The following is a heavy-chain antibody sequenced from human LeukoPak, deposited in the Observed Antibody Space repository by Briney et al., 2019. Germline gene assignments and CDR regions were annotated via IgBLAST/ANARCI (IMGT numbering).Heavy chain of an antibody. D-gene: IGHD1-26*01. CDR3: ARDESGRRFDY. Sequence: NPGGSLRLSCAASGFTFNDYSMNWVRQAPGKGLEWGSSISGNSNYIYYADSVKGRFTISRENAKNSLYLHLNSLRGEDTAVYYCARDESGRRFDYWGQGTLVTVSS. CDR2: ISGNSNYI. CDR1: GFTFNDYS. V-gene: IGHV3-21*01. J-gene: IGHJ4*02.